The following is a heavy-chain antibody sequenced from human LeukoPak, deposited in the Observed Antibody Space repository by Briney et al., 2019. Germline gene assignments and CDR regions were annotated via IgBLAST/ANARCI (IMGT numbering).Heavy chain of an antibody. J-gene: IGHJ4*02. CDR3: ARTGTSGFDY. V-gene: IGHV3-48*04. Sequence: PGGSLRLSCEASGFTFSSYCMSWVRQTPGKGLEWVSFIDSGSTSTKYADSVKGRFSISRDNAKNSLYLQMNSLRAEDTAVYYCARTGTSGFDYWGQGTLVTVSS. CDR2: IDSGSTST. CDR1: GFTFSSYC. D-gene: IGHD1-1*01.